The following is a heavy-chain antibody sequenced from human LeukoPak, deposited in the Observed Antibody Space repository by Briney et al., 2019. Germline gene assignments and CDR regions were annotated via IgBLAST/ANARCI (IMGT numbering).Heavy chain of an antibody. CDR2: ISAYNGNT. CDR3: ALDSYYYDSSGYEFDY. D-gene: IGHD3-22*01. CDR1: GYTFTSYG. Sequence: ASVKVSCKASGYTFTSYGISWVRQAPGQGLEWMGWISAYNGNTNYAQKLRGRVTMTTDTSTSTAYMELRSLRSDDTAVYYCALDSYYYDSSGYEFDYWGQGTLVTVSS. V-gene: IGHV1-18*01. J-gene: IGHJ4*02.